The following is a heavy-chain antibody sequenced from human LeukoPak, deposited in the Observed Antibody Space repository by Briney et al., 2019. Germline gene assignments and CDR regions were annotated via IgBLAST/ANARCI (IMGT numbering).Heavy chain of an antibody. V-gene: IGHV4-61*02. CDR1: GGSTSSGSDY. CDR2: IYSSGST. Sequence: SETLSLTCTVSGGSTSSGSDYWSWIRQPAGTGLEWIGRIYSSGSTNYNPSLKSLVTMSIDTSKNQFSLKLSSVTAADTAVYYCARGLPIDNWGQGTLVTVSS. J-gene: IGHJ4*02. CDR3: ARGLPIDN.